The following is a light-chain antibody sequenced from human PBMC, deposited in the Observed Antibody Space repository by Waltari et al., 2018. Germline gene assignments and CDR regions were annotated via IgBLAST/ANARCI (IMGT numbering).Light chain of an antibody. CDR3: QQYNTWPPLT. J-gene: IGKJ4*01. CDR1: QTITDN. Sequence: EIVMTQSPATLSVSPGERATLPCRASQTITDNFAWYQQKPGQAPRFLLYGASSRGTGVPARFSGSGSGTDFTLTISSLQSDDFAIYYCQQYNTWPPLTFGGGTKVEIK. V-gene: IGKV3-15*01. CDR2: GAS.